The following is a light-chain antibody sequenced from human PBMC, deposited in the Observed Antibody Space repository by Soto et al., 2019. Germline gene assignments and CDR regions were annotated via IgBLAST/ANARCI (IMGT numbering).Light chain of an antibody. CDR1: SSDVGSYNL. Sequence: QAVLTQPASVSGSPGQSITISCTGTSSDVGSYNLVSWYQQHPGKAPKLMIFEVSKRPSGVSTRFSGSKSGNTASLTISGLQADDEADYYCCSYAGSSTFWVFGGGTKVTVL. CDR3: CSYAGSSTFWV. J-gene: IGLJ3*02. CDR2: EVS. V-gene: IGLV2-23*02.